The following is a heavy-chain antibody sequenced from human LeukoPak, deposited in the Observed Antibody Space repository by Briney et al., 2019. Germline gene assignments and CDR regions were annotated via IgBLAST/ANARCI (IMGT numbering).Heavy chain of an antibody. CDR3: AREDYSGYDFYDY. CDR2: INSDGSSR. D-gene: IGHD5-12*01. J-gene: IGHJ4*02. CDR1: GFTFSSYW. V-gene: IGHV3-74*01. Sequence: PGGSLRLSCAVSGFTFSSYWMHWVRQAPGKGLVWVSLINSDGSSRNYADSVKGRFTISRDNAKNTLYLQMNSLRVEDTAVYYWAREDYSGYDFYDYWGQGSLVTVSS.